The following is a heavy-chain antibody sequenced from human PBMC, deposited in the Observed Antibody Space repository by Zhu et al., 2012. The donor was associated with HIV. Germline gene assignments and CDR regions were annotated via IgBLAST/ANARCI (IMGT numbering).Heavy chain of an antibody. CDR2: INHRGTT. Sequence: QVHLQQWGAGLLKPSETLSLTCAVYDESFNGHYWTWIRQAPGKGLEWIGEINHRGTTNYNPSLTSRVTISVDTSKKQFSLQLNSVTAADTAVYYCARGPVTRLFQTSTIFDRVMNQSPPTSRRYGLDVVGPRGPRSTVSS. CDR1: DESFNGHY. V-gene: IGHV4-34*01. J-gene: IGHJ6*02. D-gene: IGHD1-14*01. CDR3: ARGPVTRLFQTSTIFDRVMNQSPPTSRRYGLDV.